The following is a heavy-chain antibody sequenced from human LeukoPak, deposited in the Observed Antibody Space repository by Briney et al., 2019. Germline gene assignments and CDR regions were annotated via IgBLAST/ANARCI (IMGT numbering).Heavy chain of an antibody. CDR2: IYYSGST. J-gene: IGHJ1*01. D-gene: IGHD6-19*01. Sequence: SETLSLTCTVSGGSISSYYWSWIRQPPGKGLEWIGYIYYSGSTKYNPSLESRVTISVDTSKTQFSLKLTSVTAADTAVYYCARGFSSAWYAEFFQHWGQGTLVAVSS. CDR1: GGSISSYY. V-gene: IGHV4-59*08. CDR3: ARGFSSAWYAEFFQH.